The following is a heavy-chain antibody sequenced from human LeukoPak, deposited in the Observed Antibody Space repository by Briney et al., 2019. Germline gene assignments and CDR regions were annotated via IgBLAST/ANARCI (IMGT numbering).Heavy chain of an antibody. D-gene: IGHD5-18*01. J-gene: IGHJ4*02. CDR3: ARGNSYGVYFDY. V-gene: IGHV4-4*09. CDR2: IYTSGST. CDR1: GASISGYY. Sequence: PSETLSLTCSVSGASISGYYWSWIRQPPGRGLEWVGYIYTSGSTNYNPSPTSRVTIPVETSKNQFPLKLRSVTAADTAVYYCARGNSYGVYFDYWGQGTLVTVSS.